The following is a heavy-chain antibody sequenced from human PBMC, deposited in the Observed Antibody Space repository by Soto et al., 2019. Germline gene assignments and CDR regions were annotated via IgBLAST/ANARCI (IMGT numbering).Heavy chain of an antibody. CDR2: IGTAGDT. V-gene: IGHV3-13*03. CDR3: TRGRRYYYDSSGYDGGAFDI. J-gene: IGHJ3*02. CDR1: GFSFSSYD. D-gene: IGHD3-22*01. Sequence: GGSLRLSCAACGFSFSSYDMHWVRQDTGKGLEWVSAIGTAGDTYYPGSVKGLFTIFRENAKNSLSLQLTSLRAGDTALYYCTRGRRYYYDSSGYDGGAFDIWGQGTMVTVSS.